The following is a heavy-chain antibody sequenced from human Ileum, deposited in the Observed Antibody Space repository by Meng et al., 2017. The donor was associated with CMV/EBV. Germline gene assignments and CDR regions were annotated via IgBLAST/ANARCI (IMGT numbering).Heavy chain of an antibody. CDR1: GYTFTTYY. Sequence: ASVKVSCKASGYTFTTYYIHWVRQAPGQGLEWMGVINASGGSTMFAQKFQGRVTLTRDTSTTTVHMEMSSLRSEDTATYYCARGAVGNSRRPYYATDVWGQGTTVTV. J-gene: IGHJ6*02. CDR3: ARGAVGNSRRPYYATDV. V-gene: IGHV1-46*01. D-gene: IGHD1-14*01. CDR2: INASGGST.